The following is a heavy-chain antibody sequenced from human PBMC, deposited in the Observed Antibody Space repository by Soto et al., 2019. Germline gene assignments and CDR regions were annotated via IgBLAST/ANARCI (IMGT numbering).Heavy chain of an antibody. J-gene: IGHJ6*02. CDR2: VAASGST. CDR3: ARGGSTHYYYGLDV. CDR1: GGSISGFF. Sequence: LSLTCTVSGGSISGFFWTWVRQSPGMPLEGLGHVAASGSTAYNPSLRSRLSLSLDVSKNRFSLELTSVTAADTATYFCARGGSTHYYYGLDVWGQGTTVTVSS. V-gene: IGHV4-4*07.